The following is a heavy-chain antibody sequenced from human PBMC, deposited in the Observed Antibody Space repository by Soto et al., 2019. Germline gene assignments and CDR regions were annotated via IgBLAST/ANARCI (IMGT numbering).Heavy chain of an antibody. CDR1: GYSFAGYW. D-gene: IGHD3-22*01. CDR3: ARQIYDSDTGPNFQYYFDS. CDR2: IDPSDSQT. J-gene: IGHJ4*02. V-gene: IGHV5-10-1*01. Sequence: RESLRISYKGSGYSFAGYWITWVRQKPGKGLEWMGRIDPSDSQTYYSPSFRGHVTISVTKSITTVFLQWSSLRASDTAMYYCARQIYDSDTGPNFQYYFDSWGQGTPVTVSS.